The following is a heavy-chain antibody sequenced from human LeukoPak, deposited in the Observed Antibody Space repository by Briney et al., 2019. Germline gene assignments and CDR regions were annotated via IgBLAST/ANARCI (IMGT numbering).Heavy chain of an antibody. CDR1: GGSISTYY. V-gene: IGHV4-59*01. J-gene: IGHJ2*01. CDR2: VYYNGTT. CDR3: ARSDRDLWYFDL. Sequence: PSETLSLTCTVSGGSISTYYWSWIRQPPGKGLEWIGYVYYNGTTNYKYKSSPKSRVTISVDTSKNQFSLRLSSVTAADTAVYYCARSDRDLWYFDLWGRGTLVTVSS.